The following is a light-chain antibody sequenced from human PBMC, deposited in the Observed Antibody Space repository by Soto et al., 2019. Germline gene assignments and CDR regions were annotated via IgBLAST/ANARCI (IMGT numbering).Light chain of an antibody. CDR1: KLGEKY. Sequence: SYELTQPPSVAGSPGQTASITCSGDKLGEKYAGWYQQKPGQSPVLFIYQDSKRPSGIPERFSGSNSGNTATLTISGTQAMYEADDYCQAWDSSTAVVFGGGTKLTVL. J-gene: IGLJ2*01. V-gene: IGLV3-1*01. CDR3: QAWDSSTAVV. CDR2: QDS.